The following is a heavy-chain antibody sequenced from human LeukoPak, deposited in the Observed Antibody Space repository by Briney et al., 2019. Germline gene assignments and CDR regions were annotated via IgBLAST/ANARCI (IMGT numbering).Heavy chain of an antibody. CDR2: IYHSGRT. Sequence: SETLSLTCSVSGYSISSGYYWGWIRQPPGKGLEWIASIYHSGRTYYNPSLKSRVTISVDTSNNQFSLKLSFVTAADTAVYYCARALRVRGIIITGYYYYMDVWGKGTTVTVSS. V-gene: IGHV4-38-2*02. CDR1: GYSISSGYY. CDR3: ARALRVRGIIITGYYYYMDV. D-gene: IGHD3-10*01. J-gene: IGHJ6*03.